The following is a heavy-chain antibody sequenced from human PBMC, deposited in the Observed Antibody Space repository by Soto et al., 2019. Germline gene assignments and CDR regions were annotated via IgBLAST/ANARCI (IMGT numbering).Heavy chain of an antibody. Sequence: VQLVESGGGLVQPGGSLRLSCTASGFTFSDSWMTWVRQAPGKGLEWVARIKQDESEKKYADSVKGRFSISRDNAKNSMYLQMDSLRGEDTAVYYCVRGGSNYASWGQGTLVTVSS. V-gene: IGHV3-7*01. D-gene: IGHD4-4*01. CDR2: IKQDESEK. J-gene: IGHJ5*02. CDR3: VRGGSNYAS. CDR1: GFTFSDSW.